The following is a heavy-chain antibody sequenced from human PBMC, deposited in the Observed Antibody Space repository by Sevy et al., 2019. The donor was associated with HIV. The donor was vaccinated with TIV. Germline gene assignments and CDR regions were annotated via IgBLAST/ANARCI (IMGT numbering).Heavy chain of an antibody. CDR1: GFTFSSYA. CDR3: AREKEVGATNYYYYYGMDV. D-gene: IGHD1-26*01. CDR2: ISYDGSNK. V-gene: IGHV3-30-3*01. Sequence: GGSLRLSCAASGFTFSSYAMHWVRQAPGKGLEWVAVISYDGSNKYYADSVKGRFTISRDNSKNTLYLQMYSLRAEDTAVYYCAREKEVGATNYYYYYGMDVWGQGTTVTVSS. J-gene: IGHJ6*02.